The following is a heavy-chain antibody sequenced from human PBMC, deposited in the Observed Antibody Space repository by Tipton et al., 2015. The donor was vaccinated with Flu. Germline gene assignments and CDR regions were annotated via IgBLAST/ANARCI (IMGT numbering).Heavy chain of an antibody. CDR2: IYVSGST. CDR1: GDSIRDYY. D-gene: IGHD6-13*01. J-gene: IGHJ4*02. V-gene: IGHV4-4*07. CDR3: ARVGEQQLVEDY. Sequence: LRLSCTVSGDSIRDYYWSWIRQPAGKGLEWIGHIYVSGSTQYNPSLKSRVTMSIDTSKNQVSLKLNSVTAADSAVYYCARVGEQQLVEDYWGQGTLVTVSS.